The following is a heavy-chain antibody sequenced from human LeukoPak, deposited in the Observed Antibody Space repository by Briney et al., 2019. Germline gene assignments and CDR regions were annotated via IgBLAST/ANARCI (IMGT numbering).Heavy chain of an antibody. CDR1: GFTFSSYE. CDR2: IWHDGSHK. Sequence: GGSLRLSCAASGFTFSSYEMNWVRQAPGQGLEWVALIWHDGSHKFYSNSVRGQFTISRDNSKNTVSLQMNNLRPEDTAVYYCAGEIFGSGSYPDFWGQGTLVTVSS. V-gene: IGHV3-33*08. J-gene: IGHJ4*02. D-gene: IGHD3-10*01. CDR3: AGEIFGSGSYPDF.